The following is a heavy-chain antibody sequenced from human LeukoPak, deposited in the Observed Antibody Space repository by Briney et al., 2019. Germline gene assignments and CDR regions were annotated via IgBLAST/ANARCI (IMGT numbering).Heavy chain of an antibody. Sequence: PGGSLRLSCAAAGFTFSSYAMSWVRQAPGKGLEWVSAISGSGGSTYYADSVKGRFTISRDNSKNTLYLQMNSLRAEDTAVYYCAKDRGTYYYGSGSFDIWGQGTMVTVSS. D-gene: IGHD3-10*01. V-gene: IGHV3-23*01. CDR1: GFTFSSYA. CDR3: AKDRGTYYYGSGSFDI. J-gene: IGHJ3*02. CDR2: ISGSGGST.